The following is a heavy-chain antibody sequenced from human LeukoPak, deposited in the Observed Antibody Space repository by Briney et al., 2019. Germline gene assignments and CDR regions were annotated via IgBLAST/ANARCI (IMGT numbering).Heavy chain of an antibody. J-gene: IGHJ5*02. CDR3: ARREWPPGWFDP. CDR2: IYYSGSP. V-gene: IGHV4-59*08. D-gene: IGHD3-3*01. CDR1: GGSINSYY. Sequence: SETLSLTCTVSGGSINSYYWNWIRQPPGKGLELIGYIYYSGSPTYNPSLKSRVTISVDTSKNQFSLKLSSVTAADTAVYYCARREWPPGWFDPWGQGTLVTVSS.